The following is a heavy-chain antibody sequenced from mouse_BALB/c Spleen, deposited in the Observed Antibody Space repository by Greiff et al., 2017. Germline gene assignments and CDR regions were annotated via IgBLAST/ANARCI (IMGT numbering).Heavy chain of an antibody. CDR1: GYSFTSYY. Sequence: VQLKQSGPELMKPGASVKISCKASGYSFTSYYMHWVKQSHGKSLEWIGYIDPFNGGTSYNQKFKGKATLTVDKSSSTAYMHLSSLTSEDSAVYYCARSGGNFPFAYWGQGTLVTVSA. D-gene: IGHD2-1*01. J-gene: IGHJ3*01. CDR3: ARSGGNFPFAY. V-gene: IGHV1S135*01. CDR2: IDPFNGGT.